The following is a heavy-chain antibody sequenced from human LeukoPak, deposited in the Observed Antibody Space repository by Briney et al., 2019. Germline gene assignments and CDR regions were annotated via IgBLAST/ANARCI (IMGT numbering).Heavy chain of an antibody. V-gene: IGHV3-9*01. D-gene: IGHD3-22*01. CDR1: GFTFDDYA. J-gene: IGHJ5*02. CDR3: AKAFYDSSGYGFDP. Sequence: GRSLRLSCAASGFTFDDYAMHWVRQAPGKGLEWVSGISWNSGSIGYADSVKGRFTISRDNAKNSLYLQMNSLRAEDTALYYCAKAFYDSSGYGFDPWGQGTLVTVFS. CDR2: ISWNSGSI.